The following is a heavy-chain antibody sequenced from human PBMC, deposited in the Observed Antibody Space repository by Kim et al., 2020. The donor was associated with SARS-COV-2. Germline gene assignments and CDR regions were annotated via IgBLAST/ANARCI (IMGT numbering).Heavy chain of an antibody. Sequence: ASVKVSCKASGYTFTSYAMHWVRQAPGQRLEWMGWINAGNGNTKYSQKFQGRVTITRDTSASTAYMELSSLRSEDTAVYYCARASGYSSGWYVYWGQGTLVTVSS. J-gene: IGHJ4*02. D-gene: IGHD6-19*01. CDR1: GYTFTSYA. CDR2: INAGNGNT. V-gene: IGHV1-3*01. CDR3: ARASGYSSGWYVY.